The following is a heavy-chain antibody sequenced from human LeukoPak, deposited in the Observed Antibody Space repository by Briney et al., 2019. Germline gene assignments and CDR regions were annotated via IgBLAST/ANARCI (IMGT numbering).Heavy chain of an antibody. CDR3: AHRSVRETGQGFDY. Sequence: KESGPTLVKPTQTLTPTCTFSGFSLSTSGVGVGWIRQPPGKALEWLALIYWNDDKRYSPSLKSRLTITKDTSKNQVVLTMTNMDPVDTATYYCAHRSVRETGQGFDYWGQGTLVTVSS. D-gene: IGHD1-14*01. CDR2: IYWNDDK. CDR1: GFSLSTSGVG. J-gene: IGHJ4*02. V-gene: IGHV2-5*01.